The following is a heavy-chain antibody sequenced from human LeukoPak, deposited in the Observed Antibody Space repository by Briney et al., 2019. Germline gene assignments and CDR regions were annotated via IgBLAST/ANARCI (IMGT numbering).Heavy chain of an antibody. CDR2: ISGSGGST. D-gene: IGHD2-2*01. J-gene: IGHJ6*03. V-gene: IGHV3-23*01. Sequence: PGGSLRLSCAASGFTFSSYAMSWVRQAPGKGLEWVSAISGSGGSTYYADSVKGRFTISRDNSKNTLYLQMNSLRAEDTAVYYCARDQCSSTSCYPGPYYYYMDVWGKGTTVTVSS. CDR3: ARDQCSSTSCYPGPYYYYMDV. CDR1: GFTFSSYA.